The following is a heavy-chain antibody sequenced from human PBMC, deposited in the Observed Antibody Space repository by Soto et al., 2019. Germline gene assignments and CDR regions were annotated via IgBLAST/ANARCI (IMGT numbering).Heavy chain of an antibody. CDR2: IIPIFGTA. CDR3: ARVIAADPPYYYGMDV. V-gene: IGHV1-69*12. D-gene: IGHD6-13*01. J-gene: IGHJ6*02. Sequence: QVQLVQSGAEVKKPGSSVKVSCKASGGTFSSYAISWVRQAPGQGLEWMGGIIPIFGTANYAQKFQGRVTITAEESTSTAYMELSSLRSEDTAMYYCARVIAADPPYYYGMDVWGQGTTVTVSS. CDR1: GGTFSSYA.